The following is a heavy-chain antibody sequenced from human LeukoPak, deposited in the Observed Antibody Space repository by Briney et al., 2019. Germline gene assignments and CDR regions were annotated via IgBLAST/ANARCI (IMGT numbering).Heavy chain of an antibody. CDR1: GFTFSSYA. Sequence: GGSLRLSCAASGFTFSSYAMSWVRQAPGKGLEWVSSISGRGGSTYYADSVKGRFTISRDNSKNTLYLQMNSLRAEDTAVYYCAKDFWSDYYSGYFDYWGQGTLVTVSS. V-gene: IGHV3-23*01. J-gene: IGHJ4*02. CDR2: ISGRGGST. CDR3: AKDFWSDYYSGYFDY. D-gene: IGHD3-3*01.